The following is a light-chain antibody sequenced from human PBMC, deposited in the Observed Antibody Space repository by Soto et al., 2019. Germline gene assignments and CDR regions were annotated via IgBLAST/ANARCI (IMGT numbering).Light chain of an antibody. Sequence: EIVLTQSPATLSLSPGERATLSCRASQSVGNNLAWYQQKPGQAPGLLIYEASTRATGIPARFSGSGSGTDFTLTINSLQPEDFATYYCQQSFNTPVTFGQGARLEI. CDR2: EAS. CDR1: QSVGNN. J-gene: IGKJ5*01. V-gene: IGKV3-11*01. CDR3: QQSFNTPVT.